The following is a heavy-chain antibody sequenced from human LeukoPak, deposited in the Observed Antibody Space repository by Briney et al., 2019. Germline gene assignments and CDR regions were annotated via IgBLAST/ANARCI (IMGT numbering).Heavy chain of an antibody. CDR1: GGSISSTSSY. Sequence: SETLSLTCTVSGGSISSTSSYWGWIRQAPGKGLEWIGSIDYIGTTDYNPSLTSRVTISADTSKRQSSLQLNSVTAADTAVYYCARGGSYSYYWGQGTLVTVSS. CDR3: ARGGSYSYY. D-gene: IGHD3-10*01. CDR2: IDYIGTT. V-gene: IGHV4-39*01. J-gene: IGHJ4*02.